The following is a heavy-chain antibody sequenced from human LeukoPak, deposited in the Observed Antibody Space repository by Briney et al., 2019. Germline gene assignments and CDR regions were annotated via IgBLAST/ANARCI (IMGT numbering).Heavy chain of an antibody. D-gene: IGHD3-10*01. CDR1: GFTFSDYY. CDR2: ISSSGSTI. J-gene: IGHJ3*02. V-gene: IGHV3-11*01. CDR3: AKAYYYSGSGSLDAFDI. Sequence: GGSLRLSCAASGFTFSDYYMTWIRQAPGKGLEWVSYISSSGSTIDYADSVKGRFTISRDNGKNSLYLQMNSLRAEDTAVYYCAKAYYYSGSGSLDAFDIWGQGTMVTVSS.